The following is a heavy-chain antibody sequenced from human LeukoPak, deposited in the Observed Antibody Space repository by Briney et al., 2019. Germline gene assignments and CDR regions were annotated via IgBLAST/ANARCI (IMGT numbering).Heavy chain of an antibody. CDR1: GFTFSSYA. Sequence: GGSLRLSCAASGFTFSSYAMSWVRQAPGKGLEWVSAISGSGGSTYYADPVKGRFTISRDNSKNTLYLQMNSLRAEDTAVYYCATPPGIAADYYYYYMDVWGKGTTVTVSS. CDR2: ISGSGGST. D-gene: IGHD6-13*01. CDR3: ATPPGIAADYYYYYMDV. J-gene: IGHJ6*03. V-gene: IGHV3-23*01.